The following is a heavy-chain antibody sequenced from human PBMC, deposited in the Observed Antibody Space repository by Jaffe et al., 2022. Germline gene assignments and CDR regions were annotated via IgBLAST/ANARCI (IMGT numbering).Heavy chain of an antibody. CDR2: IYYSGST. CDR1: GGSISSSSYY. J-gene: IGHJ3*02. Sequence: QLQLQESGPGLVKPSETLSLTCTVSGGSISSSSYYWGWIRQPPGKGLEWIGSIYYSGSTYYNPSLKSRVTISVDTSKNQFSLKLSSVTAADTAVYYCARQGSSGYAFDIWGQGTMVTVSS. D-gene: IGHD6-6*01. V-gene: IGHV4-39*01. CDR3: ARQGSSGYAFDI.